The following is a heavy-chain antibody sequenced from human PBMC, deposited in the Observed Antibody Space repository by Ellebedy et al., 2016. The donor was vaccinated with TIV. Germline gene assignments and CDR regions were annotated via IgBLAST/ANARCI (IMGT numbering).Heavy chain of an antibody. CDR2: ISGSGGST. Sequence: GGSLRLSXAASGFTFSSYAMSWVRQAPGKGLEWVSAISGSGGSTYYADSVKGRFTISRDNSKNTLYLQMNSLRAEDTAVYYCARSGGYSYGYSDYWGQGTLVTVSS. CDR1: GFTFSSYA. D-gene: IGHD5-18*01. V-gene: IGHV3-23*01. CDR3: ARSGGYSYGYSDY. J-gene: IGHJ4*02.